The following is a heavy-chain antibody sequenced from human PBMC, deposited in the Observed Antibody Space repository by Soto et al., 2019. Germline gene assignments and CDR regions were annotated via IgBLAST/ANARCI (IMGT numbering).Heavy chain of an antibody. V-gene: IGHV4-34*01. CDR2: INHSGST. Sequence: SETLYLTCAVYGGSFSGYYWSWIRQPPGKGLEWIGEINHSGSTNYNPSLKSRVTISVDTSKNQFSLKLSSVTAADTAVYYCARGPPYYDFWSGYYPSRYFDYWGQGTLVTVSS. D-gene: IGHD3-3*01. J-gene: IGHJ4*02. CDR1: GGSFSGYY. CDR3: ARGPPYYDFWSGYYPSRYFDY.